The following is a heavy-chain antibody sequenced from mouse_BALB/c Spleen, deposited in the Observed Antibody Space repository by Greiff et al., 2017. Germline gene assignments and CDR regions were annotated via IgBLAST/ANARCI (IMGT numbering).Heavy chain of an antibody. CDR2: ISYDGSN. CDR1: GYSITSGYY. V-gene: IGHV3-6*02. CDR3: ARGGGSSYDAMDY. Sequence: DVKLQESGPGLVKPSQSLSLTCSVTGYSITSGYYWNWIRQFPGNKLEWMGYISYDGSNNYNPSLKNRISITRDTSKNQFFLKLNSVTTEDTATYYCARGGGSSYDAMDYWGQGTSVTVSS. D-gene: IGHD1-1*01. J-gene: IGHJ4*01.